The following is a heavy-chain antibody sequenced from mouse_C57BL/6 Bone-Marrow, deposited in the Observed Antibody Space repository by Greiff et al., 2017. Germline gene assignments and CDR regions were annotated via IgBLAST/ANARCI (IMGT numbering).Heavy chain of an antibody. CDR3: ARKGGFYYGSSYWYFDV. D-gene: IGHD1-1*01. J-gene: IGHJ1*03. Sequence: VQLQQSGPELVKPGASVKISCKASGYTFTDYYMNWVKQSHGKSLEWIGDINPNNGGTSYNQKFKGKATLTVDKSSSTAYMELRSLTSEDSAVYYCARKGGFYYGSSYWYFDVWGTGTTVTVSS. CDR2: INPNNGGT. V-gene: IGHV1-26*01. CDR1: GYTFTDYY.